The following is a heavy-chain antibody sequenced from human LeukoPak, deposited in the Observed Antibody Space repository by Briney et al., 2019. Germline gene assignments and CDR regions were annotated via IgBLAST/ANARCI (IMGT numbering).Heavy chain of an antibody. CDR2: IYYSGST. CDR3: ARVGILTGPDY. CDR1: GGSISSYY. J-gene: IGHJ4*02. V-gene: IGHV4-59*01. Sequence: PSETLSLTCTVPGGSISSYYWSWIRQPPGKGLEWIGYIYYSGSTNYNPSLKSRVTISVDTSKNQFSLKLSSVTAADTAVYYCARVGILTGPDYWGQGTLVTVSS. D-gene: IGHD3-9*01.